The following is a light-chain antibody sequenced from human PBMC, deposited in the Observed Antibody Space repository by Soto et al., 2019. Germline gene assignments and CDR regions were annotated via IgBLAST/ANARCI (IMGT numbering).Light chain of an antibody. V-gene: IGLV2-14*02. Sequence: QSVLTQPASVSGSPGQSITISCTGTSSDVGDYNLVSWYQHDPGKAPKLLIYEGSKRPSGVSDRFSGSKSGNTASLTVSGLQAEDEADYYCSSYAGSSNFYVFGTGTKVTVL. CDR1: SSDVGDYNL. J-gene: IGLJ1*01. CDR3: SSYAGSSNFYV. CDR2: EGS.